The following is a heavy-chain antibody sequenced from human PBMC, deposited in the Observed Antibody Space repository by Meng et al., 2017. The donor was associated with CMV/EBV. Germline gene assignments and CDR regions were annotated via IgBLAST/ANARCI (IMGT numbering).Heavy chain of an antibody. D-gene: IGHD1-26*01. Sequence: ASVKVSCKASGYTFTSYYMHWVRQAPGQGLEWMGIISPSGGSTSYAQKFQGRVTMTRDTSTSTVYMELSSLRSEDTAVYYCARMGREVGATNAHDAFDIWGQGTMVTVSS. CDR3: ARMGREVGATNAHDAFDI. CDR1: GYTFTSYY. J-gene: IGHJ3*02. V-gene: IGHV1-46*01. CDR2: ISPSGGST.